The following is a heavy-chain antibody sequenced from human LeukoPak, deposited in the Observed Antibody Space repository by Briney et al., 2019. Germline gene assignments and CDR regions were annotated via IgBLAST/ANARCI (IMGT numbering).Heavy chain of an antibody. CDR3: ARHSGERGSGSYLIAY. D-gene: IGHD3-10*01. Sequence: GASVKVSCKASGYTFTGYYMHWVRQAPGQGLEWMGWINPNSGGTNYAQKFQGRVTMTRDTSISTAYMELSRLRSDDTAIYYCARHSGERGSGSYLIAYWGQGTLVTVSS. J-gene: IGHJ4*02. CDR2: INPNSGGT. CDR1: GYTFTGYY. V-gene: IGHV1-2*02.